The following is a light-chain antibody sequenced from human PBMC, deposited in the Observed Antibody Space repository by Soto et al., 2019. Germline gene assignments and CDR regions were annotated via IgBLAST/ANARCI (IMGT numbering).Light chain of an antibody. CDR3: QSYDSSLSVV. J-gene: IGLJ2*01. CDR1: SSNIGAGYD. Sequence: QSVLTQPPSVSGAPGQRVTISCTGSSSNIGAGYDVHWYQQLPGTAPKLLIYSNSNRPSGVPDRFSGSQSVTSASLASTGLKAEDEADYYCQSYDSSLSVVFGAGTTLTVL. CDR2: SNS. V-gene: IGLV1-40*01.